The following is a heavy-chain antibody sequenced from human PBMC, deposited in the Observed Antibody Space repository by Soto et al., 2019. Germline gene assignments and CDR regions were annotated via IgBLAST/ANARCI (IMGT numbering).Heavy chain of an antibody. CDR3: ARDSLGTMITFDP. CDR1: GFTFSSYW. Sequence: PGGSLRLSCAASGFTFSSYWMSWVRQAPGKGLEWVATIRQDGNEKYYVDSVKGRFTISRDNTKNSLFLQMNNLRAEDTAVYNCARDSLGTMITFDPWGQGTLVTVSS. V-gene: IGHV3-7*01. J-gene: IGHJ5*02. CDR2: IRQDGNEK. D-gene: IGHD3-16*01.